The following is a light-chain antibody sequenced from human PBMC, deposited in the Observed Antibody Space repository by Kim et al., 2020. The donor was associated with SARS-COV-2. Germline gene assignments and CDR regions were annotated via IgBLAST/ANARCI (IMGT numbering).Light chain of an antibody. Sequence: SSELTQDPAVSVALGQTVRITCQGDSLRDYYASWYQQRAGQAPVLVAYGKNNRPSGIPGRFSASNSRNTASLTITGAQAEDEADYYCSSRDSSGDRGVFG. CDR1: SLRDYY. CDR3: SSRDSSGDRGV. J-gene: IGLJ3*02. CDR2: GKN. V-gene: IGLV3-19*01.